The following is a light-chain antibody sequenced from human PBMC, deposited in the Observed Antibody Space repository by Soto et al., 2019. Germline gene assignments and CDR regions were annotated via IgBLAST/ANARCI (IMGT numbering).Light chain of an antibody. CDR1: QGISNY. CDR3: QKYNNAPRT. J-gene: IGKJ1*01. V-gene: IGKV1-27*01. Sequence: DIQMTQSPSSLSASVGDTVTITCRASQGISNYLAWYQQKPGQVPNLLIYAASTLQSGVPSRFSGSGSGTDFTLTISSVRPEDVATYYCQKYNNAPRTFGQGTKVEF. CDR2: AAS.